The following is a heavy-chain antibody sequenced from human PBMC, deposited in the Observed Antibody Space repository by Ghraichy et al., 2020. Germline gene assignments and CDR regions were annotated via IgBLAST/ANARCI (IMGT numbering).Heavy chain of an antibody. CDR3: ARQGWSTSWYRYFDY. J-gene: IGHJ4*02. Sequence: ESLNISCAGQGASFSGYYWSWIRQPPGKGLEWIGEINHSGTTNYNPSLKSRLTISVDTSKNQFSLKLSSVTAADTAVYYCARQGWSTSWYRYFDYWGQGTLVTVSS. V-gene: IGHV4-34*01. CDR2: INHSGTT. D-gene: IGHD6-13*01. CDR1: GASFSGYY.